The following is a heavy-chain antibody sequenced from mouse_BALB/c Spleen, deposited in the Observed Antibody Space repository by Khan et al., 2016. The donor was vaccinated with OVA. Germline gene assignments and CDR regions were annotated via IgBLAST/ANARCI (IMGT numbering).Heavy chain of an antibody. J-gene: IGHJ2*01. CDR1: GYTFINYW. CDR2: ITPSTGYT. Sequence: VQLQQSGAELAKPGASVKMSCKASGYTFINYWILWVKQRPGQGLEWIGYITPSTGYTEYNQNFKDKATLTADKSSSTAYMQLSSLTSEDSAVYYLARRVLRWDFDYWGQGTTLTVSS. CDR3: ARRVLRWDFDY. V-gene: IGHV1-7*01. D-gene: IGHD1-1*01.